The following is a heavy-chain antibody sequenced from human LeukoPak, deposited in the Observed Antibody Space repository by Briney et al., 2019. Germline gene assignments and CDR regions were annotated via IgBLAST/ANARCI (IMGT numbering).Heavy chain of an antibody. V-gene: IGHV3-7*01. J-gene: IGHJ2*01. CDR1: GFTFSSYW. CDR3: ARVEGYCSSTSCRPNYFDL. Sequence: GGSLRLSCAASGFTFSSYWMSWVRQAPGKGLEWVANIKQDGSEKSYVDSVKGRFTISRDNAKNSLYLQMNSLRAEDTAVYYCARVEGYCSSTSCRPNYFDLWGRGTLVTVSS. CDR2: IKQDGSEK. D-gene: IGHD2-2*01.